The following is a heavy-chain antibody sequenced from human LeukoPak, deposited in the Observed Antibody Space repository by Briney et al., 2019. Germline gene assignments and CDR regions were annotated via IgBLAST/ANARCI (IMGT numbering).Heavy chain of an antibody. J-gene: IGHJ5*02. V-gene: IGHV4-4*02. CDR2: MYLGGTT. CDR1: GGSISSLNL. D-gene: IGHD2-2*02. CDR3: ARRCSSTSCYRINWFDP. Sequence: SETLSLTCIVSGGSISSLNLWSWLRQPPGKGLEWIGEMYLGGTTNFNPSLKSRVTISVDTSKNQFSLKLSSVTAADTAVYYCARRCSSTSCYRINWFDPWGQGTLVTVSS.